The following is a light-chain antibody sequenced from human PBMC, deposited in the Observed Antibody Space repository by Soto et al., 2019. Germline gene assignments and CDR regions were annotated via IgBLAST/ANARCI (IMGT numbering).Light chain of an antibody. V-gene: IGKV3-20*01. CDR1: QSVMKNY. J-gene: IGKJ2*01. CDR2: VAS. Sequence: ELVLTQSPGTLSLSPGERATFSCRASQSVMKNYLAWYQQKPGQAPRPLIYVASSRATGIPDRFSGSGSGTDFTLTISRLEPEDSAVYYCQQYGSTPYTFGQGTRLEIK. CDR3: QQYGSTPYT.